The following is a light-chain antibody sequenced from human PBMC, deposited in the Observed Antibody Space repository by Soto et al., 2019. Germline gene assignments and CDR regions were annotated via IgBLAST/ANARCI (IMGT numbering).Light chain of an antibody. CDR3: LQDYNYPLT. J-gene: IGKJ4*01. V-gene: IGKV1-6*01. Sequence: IQMTQSPSTRSASVGGRVRVSGLASQSIRNDLGWYQQKPGKAPKLLIYAASSLQSGVPSRFSGSGSGTDFTLTISSLQPEDFATYYCLQDYNYPLTFGGGTKVDIK. CDR2: AAS. CDR1: QSIRND.